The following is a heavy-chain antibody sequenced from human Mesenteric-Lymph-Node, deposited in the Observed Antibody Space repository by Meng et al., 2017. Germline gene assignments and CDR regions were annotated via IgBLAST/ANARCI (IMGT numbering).Heavy chain of an antibody. CDR3: ARAFSAVAASDY. D-gene: IGHD6-19*01. V-gene: IGHV4-39*07. J-gene: IGHJ4*02. Sequence: SETLSLTCKVSGGSIRNYNYFWGWIRQPPRKGLEWIGNIYHSGSTNYNPSLKSRVTISVDTSNDQFSLKLSSVTAADTAVYYCARAFSAVAASDYWGQGTLVTVSS. CDR2: IYHSGST. CDR1: GGSIRNYNYF.